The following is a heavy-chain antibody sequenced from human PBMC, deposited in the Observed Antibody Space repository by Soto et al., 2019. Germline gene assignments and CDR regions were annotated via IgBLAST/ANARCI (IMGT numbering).Heavy chain of an antibody. J-gene: IGHJ4*02. D-gene: IGHD6-13*01. V-gene: IGHV4-34*01. CDR1: GGSFREYY. CDR2: INQSGTT. Sequence: SETLSLTCAVGGGSFREYYWSWIRQPPGKGLEWIGEINQSGTTHYNPSLKRRLNITIDTSKNQFSLKLSSVTAADTAVYYCASLPISSSWVFDYWGQGTLVTVSS. CDR3: ASLPISSSWVFDY.